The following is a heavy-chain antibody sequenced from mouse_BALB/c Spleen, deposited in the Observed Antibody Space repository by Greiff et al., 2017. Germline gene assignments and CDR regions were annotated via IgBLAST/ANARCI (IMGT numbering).Heavy chain of an antibody. J-gene: IGHJ4*01. V-gene: IGHV3-2*02. CDR2: ISYSGST. CDR3: ARAVYYGRLDY. Sequence: EVQLVESGPGLVKPSQSLSLTCTVTGYSITSDYAWNWIRQFPGNKLEWMGYISYSGSTSYNPSLKSRISITRDTSKNQFFLQLNSVTTEDTATYYCARAVYYGRLDYWGQGTSVTVSS. CDR1: GYSITSDYA. D-gene: IGHD1-1*01.